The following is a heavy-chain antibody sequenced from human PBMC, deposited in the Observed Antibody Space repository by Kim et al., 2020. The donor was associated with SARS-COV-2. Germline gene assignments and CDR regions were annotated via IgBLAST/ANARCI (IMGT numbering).Heavy chain of an antibody. D-gene: IGHD6-19*01. CDR2: FSYSGTT. CDR3: ARKGRNTSAWHNTYYFDY. V-gene: IGHV4-39*01. CDR1: GGSISSNIYH. Sequence: SETLSLTCSVSGGSISSNIYHWGWIRQPPGKGLEWVGSFSYSGTTYYNPSLKSRITISVHTSKNQFSLKLNSVTAADTAVYYCARKGRNTSAWHNTYYFDYWGQGNLVTVTS. J-gene: IGHJ4*02.